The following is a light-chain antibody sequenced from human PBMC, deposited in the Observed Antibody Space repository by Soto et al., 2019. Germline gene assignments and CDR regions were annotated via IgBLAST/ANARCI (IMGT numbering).Light chain of an antibody. V-gene: IGLV2-11*02. CDR2: DVT. CDR3: SSYAGTYAYV. Sequence: QSVLTQPRSVSWSPGQSVTISCTVTSRDVGGYDYVSCSQHPPGKAPKLMIYDVTKRPSGVPVRFSGSKSGNTASLTISGLQAEDEAGYCCSSYAGTYAYVVGTGTKVTVL. J-gene: IGLJ1*01. CDR1: SRDVGGYDY.